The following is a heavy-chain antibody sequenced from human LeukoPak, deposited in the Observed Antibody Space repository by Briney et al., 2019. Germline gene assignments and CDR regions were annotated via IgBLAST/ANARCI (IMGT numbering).Heavy chain of an antibody. CDR2: IYSTGTT. Sequence: SETLSLTCTVSGVSISSYYWSWIRQPAGKGLEWIGRIYSTGTTSYNPSLQSRLTMSVDTSKKQFSLKLNSVTAADTAVYYCARDYRSWGQGTLVTVSS. CDR3: ARDYRS. V-gene: IGHV4-4*07. J-gene: IGHJ5*02. D-gene: IGHD3-16*02. CDR1: GVSISSYY.